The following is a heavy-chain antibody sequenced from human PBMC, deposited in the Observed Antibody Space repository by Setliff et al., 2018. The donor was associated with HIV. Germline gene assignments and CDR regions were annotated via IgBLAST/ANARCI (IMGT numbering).Heavy chain of an antibody. D-gene: IGHD1-26*01. CDR3: ARGTRVGANDAFDI. V-gene: IGHV1-3*01. CDR2: INAGNGDT. CDR1: EYTFTLYG. Sequence: GASVKVSCKASEYTFTLYGIHWVRQAPGQRPEWVGWINAGNGDTEYSQKFQGRVTITRDTSASTAYMELSSLRSEDTAVYFCARGTRVGANDAFDIWGQGTMVTVSS. J-gene: IGHJ3*02.